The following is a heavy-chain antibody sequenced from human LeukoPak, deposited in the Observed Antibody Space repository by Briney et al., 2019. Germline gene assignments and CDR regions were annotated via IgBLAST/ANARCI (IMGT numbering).Heavy chain of an antibody. CDR3: ARLRDWGPTLIYWYFDL. V-gene: IGHV4-59*01. CDR1: GGSITHKY. J-gene: IGHJ2*01. Sequence: SETLSLTCSVSGGSITHKYWSWIRQSPGMELEWIAYIYYSGSTKYNPSLKSRVTISADPSKNQFSLNLNSVTAADTAVYYCARLRDWGPTLIYWYFDLWGRGTLVTVSS. D-gene: IGHD3/OR15-3a*01. CDR2: IYYSGST.